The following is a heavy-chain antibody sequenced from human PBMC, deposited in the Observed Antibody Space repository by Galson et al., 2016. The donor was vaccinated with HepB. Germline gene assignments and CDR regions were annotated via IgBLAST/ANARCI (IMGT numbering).Heavy chain of an antibody. D-gene: IGHD3-10*01. Sequence: PALVKPTQTLTLTCTFSGFSLSTAGVDVGWIRQPPGKALEWLALIYWNDYKPYSPSLKSRLTITKDTSKNQVVLTMTNMDPVDTATYFCAHRDFGSGSLDYWGPGTLVTVSS. J-gene: IGHJ4*02. CDR1: GFSLSTAGVD. V-gene: IGHV2-5*01. CDR2: IYWNDYK. CDR3: AHRDFGSGSLDY.